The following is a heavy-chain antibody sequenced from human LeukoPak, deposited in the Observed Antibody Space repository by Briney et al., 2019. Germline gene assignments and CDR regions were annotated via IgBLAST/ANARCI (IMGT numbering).Heavy chain of an antibody. CDR1: GGSISSYY. D-gene: IGHD2-2*01. CDR2: IYYSGST. CDR3: ARAPGRYCSSTSCYGFSLYYYYMDV. Sequence: SETLSLTCTVSGGSISSYYWSWIRQPPGRGLEWIGYIYYSGSTTYNPSLKSRVTISVDTSKNQFSLKLSSVTAADTAVYYCARAPGRYCSSTSCYGFSLYYYYMDVWGKGTTVTVSS. V-gene: IGHV4-59*01. J-gene: IGHJ6*03.